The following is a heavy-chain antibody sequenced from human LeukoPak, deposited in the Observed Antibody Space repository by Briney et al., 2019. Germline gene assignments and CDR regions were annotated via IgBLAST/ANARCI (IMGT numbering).Heavy chain of an antibody. V-gene: IGHV4-34*01. CDR3: ASAWSGSFDY. Sequence: SETLSLTCAVYGGSFSGYYWSWIRQPPGKGLEWIGEINHSGSTNYNPSLKSRVTISVDTSKNQFSLKLSSVTAADTAVYYCASAWSGSFDYWGQGTLVTVSS. CDR1: GGSFSGYY. CDR2: INHSGST. D-gene: IGHD3-3*01. J-gene: IGHJ4*02.